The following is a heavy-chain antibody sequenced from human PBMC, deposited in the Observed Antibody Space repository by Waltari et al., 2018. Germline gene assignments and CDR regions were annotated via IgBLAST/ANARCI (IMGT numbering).Heavy chain of an antibody. CDR1: DSTFSSYS. V-gene: IGHV3-21*01. J-gene: IGHJ5*02. Sequence: EAQLVESGVGLVKPGGSLRLSCEASDSTFSSYSMNWVRKAPGKGPEWDASISITSHYIYYADSVKGRFTISRDNAKNSLYLQMNSLRAEDTAVYYCARGFWFATVSTFTWFDPWGQGTLVTVSS. D-gene: IGHD4-17*01. CDR3: ARGFWFATVSTFTWFDP. CDR2: ISITSHYI.